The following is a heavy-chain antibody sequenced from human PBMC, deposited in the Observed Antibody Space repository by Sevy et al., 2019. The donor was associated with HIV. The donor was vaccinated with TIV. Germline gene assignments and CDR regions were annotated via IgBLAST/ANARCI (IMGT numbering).Heavy chain of an antibody. V-gene: IGHV4-30-4*01. CDR1: GGSISSGDYY. CDR2: IYYSGST. J-gene: IGHJ4*02. Sequence: SETLSLTCTVSGGSISSGDYYWSWIRQPPGKGLEWIGYIYYSGSTYYNPSLKSRVTISVDTSKNQFSLKLSSVTAADTAVYYCASDRGAHSSGYLGTFDYWGQGTLVTVSS. CDR3: ASDRGAHSSGYLGTFDY. D-gene: IGHD3-22*01.